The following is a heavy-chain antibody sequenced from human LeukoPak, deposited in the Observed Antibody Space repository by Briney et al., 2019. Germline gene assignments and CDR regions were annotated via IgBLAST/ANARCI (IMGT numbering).Heavy chain of an antibody. CDR1: GYTFTAYY. CDR3: ARVGAYGSGSYLVY. Sequence: GASVKVSCQASGYTFTAYYIHWVRQAPGQGLEWMGWINPNSGVTNYAQKFQGRVTMTRDTSISTAYMELSSLRSDDTAVYYCARVGAYGSGSYLVYWGRGTLVTVSS. CDR2: INPNSGVT. D-gene: IGHD3-10*01. J-gene: IGHJ4*02. V-gene: IGHV1-2*02.